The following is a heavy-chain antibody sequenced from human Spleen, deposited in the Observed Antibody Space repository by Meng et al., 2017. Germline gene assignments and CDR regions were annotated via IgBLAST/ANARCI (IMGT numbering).Heavy chain of an antibody. CDR3: ARGPTTMAHDFDY. Sequence: QGKLQQWGAGLVKPSETLSRTCVVSGGSFSDYYWSWIRQPPGKGLEWIGEINHSGSTNYNPSLESRATISVDTSQNNLSLKLSSVTAADSAVYYCARGPTTMAHDFDYWGQGTLVTVSS. V-gene: IGHV4-34*01. J-gene: IGHJ4*02. CDR1: GGSFSDYY. D-gene: IGHD4-11*01. CDR2: INHSGST.